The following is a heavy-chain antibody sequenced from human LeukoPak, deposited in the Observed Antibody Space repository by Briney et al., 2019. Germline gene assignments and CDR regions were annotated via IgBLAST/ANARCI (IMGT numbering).Heavy chain of an antibody. CDR2: MDPSGTQK. CDR3: AIRTSDNN. J-gene: IGHJ4*02. Sequence: GGSLRLSCAASGFTFHGSWMNWVRQVPGKGLEWVANMDPSGTQKRYVDSVRGRFTISKDNPGTSFYLEMSSLTVDDTAIYYCAIRTSDNNWGQGTLVTVSS. V-gene: IGHV3-7*01. D-gene: IGHD1-14*01. CDR1: GFTFHGSW.